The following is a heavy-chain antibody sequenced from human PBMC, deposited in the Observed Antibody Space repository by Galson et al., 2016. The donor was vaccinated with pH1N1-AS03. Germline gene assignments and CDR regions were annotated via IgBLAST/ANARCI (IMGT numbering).Heavy chain of an antibody. CDR1: GFTFSNYA. V-gene: IGHV3-30*15. Sequence: SLRLSCAASGFTFSNYAIHWVRQAPGKGLQWVAVVSDDGYTKYYADSVRGRFTISRDNSENTVFLQMSSLTTEDTGLYYCARVVHEIRGQPNNWLDPCGQGTLVTVSS. CDR2: VSDDGYTK. CDR3: ARVVHEIRGQPNNWLDP. J-gene: IGHJ5*02. D-gene: IGHD1-26*01.